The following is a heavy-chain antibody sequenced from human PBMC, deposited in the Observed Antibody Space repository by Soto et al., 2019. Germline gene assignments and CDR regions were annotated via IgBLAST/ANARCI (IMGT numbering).Heavy chain of an antibody. CDR2: ISSNGGST. CDR1: GFTFSSYA. D-gene: IGHD5-12*01. V-gene: IGHV3-64*01. CDR3: ARTSGYAFDY. Sequence: EVPLVESGGGLVQPGGSLRLSCAASGFTFSSYAMHWVRQAPGKGLEYVSVISSNGGSTYYANSVKGRFTISRDNSKNTLYLQMGSLRAEDMAVYYCARTSGYAFDYWGQGTRVTVSS. J-gene: IGHJ4*02.